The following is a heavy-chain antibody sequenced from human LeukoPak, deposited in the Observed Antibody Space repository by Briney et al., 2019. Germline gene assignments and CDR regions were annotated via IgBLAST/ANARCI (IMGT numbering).Heavy chain of an antibody. CDR2: IWHNGDP. Sequence: PSGTLSLTCAVSGGSIRSTNWWSWIRQSPEKGLEWIGEIWHNGDPKYNPSLRSRVTISVDKSRNQFSLKLTSVSAADTAVYYCARGRRRDMIVEITATGPFDLWGQGTRVTVS. CDR3: ARGRRRDMIVEITATGPFDL. D-gene: IGHD2-15*01. CDR1: GGSIRSTNW. V-gene: IGHV4-4*02. J-gene: IGHJ3*01.